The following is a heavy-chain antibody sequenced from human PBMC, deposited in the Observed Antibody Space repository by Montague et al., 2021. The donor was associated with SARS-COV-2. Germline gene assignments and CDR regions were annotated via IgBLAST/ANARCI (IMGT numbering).Heavy chain of an antibody. CDR2: INHSGST. V-gene: IGHV4-34*01. CDR3: ARGQPPRVTFGGIIFYGLDV. J-gene: IGHJ6*02. D-gene: IGHD3-16*02. Sequence: SETLSLTCAAYGGSFSGYYWTWIRQPPGKGLEWIGEINHSGSTNYNPSLKSRVTLSVDTSKNQFSLKLRSVTAADTAVYYCARGQPPRVTFGGIIFYGLDVWGQGTTVTVSS. CDR1: GGSFSGYY.